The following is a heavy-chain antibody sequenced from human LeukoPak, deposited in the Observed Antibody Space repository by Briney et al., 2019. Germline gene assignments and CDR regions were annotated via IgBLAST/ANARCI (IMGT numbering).Heavy chain of an antibody. D-gene: IGHD5-18*01. Sequence: GWSLRRSCAASGLTFSSYWMDWLRQAPGKGLVWVSHIDSDGSTTNYADSVKGRFTITRHNAKNTLYLQMSSLRAKDTAMYYCASVYSYGTVDYWGQGTLVTVSP. J-gene: IGHJ4*02. V-gene: IGHV3-74*01. CDR1: GLTFSSYW. CDR3: ASVYSYGTVDY. CDR2: IDSDGSTT.